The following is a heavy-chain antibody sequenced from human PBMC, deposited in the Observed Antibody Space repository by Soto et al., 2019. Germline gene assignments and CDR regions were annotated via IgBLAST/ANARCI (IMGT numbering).Heavy chain of an antibody. D-gene: IGHD2-21*01. CDR2: IKQDGSEN. Sequence: GGSLRLSCAASGFTFSSYWMRWVRQAPGKGLEWVANIKQDGSENYYVDSVKGRFTISRDNAKNSLYLQMSSLRAEDTALYYCARDQHSLIPGAPDYWGQGTLVTVSS. J-gene: IGHJ4*02. V-gene: IGHV3-7*01. CDR1: GFTFSSYW. CDR3: ARDQHSLIPGAPDY.